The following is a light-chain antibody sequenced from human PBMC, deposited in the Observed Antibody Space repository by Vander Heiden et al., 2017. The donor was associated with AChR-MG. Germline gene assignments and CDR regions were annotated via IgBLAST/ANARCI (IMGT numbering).Light chain of an antibody. J-gene: IGLJ2*01. V-gene: IGLV2-14*01. CDR3: CSYTDTSTLNWL. CDR2: GVS. Sequence: QSALTQPASVSGSPGQSITISCTGTTSDIGGYNYVTWYQQHPGGAPKLIIYGVSNRPSGVSHRFSGSKSGNTASLTISGLQAEDEAAYYCCSYTDTSTLNWLFGGGTKL. CDR1: TSDIGGYNY.